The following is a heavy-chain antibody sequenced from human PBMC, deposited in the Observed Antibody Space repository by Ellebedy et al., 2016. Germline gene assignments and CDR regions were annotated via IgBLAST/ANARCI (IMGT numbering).Heavy chain of an antibody. CDR3: ARGSGYDIYYYYYGMDV. V-gene: IGHV1-69*13. J-gene: IGHJ6*02. CDR2: IIPIFGTA. CDR1: GGTFSSYA. Sequence: ASVKVSCKASGGTFSSYAISWVRQAPGQGLEWMGGIIPIFGTANYAQKFQGRVTITADESTSTAYMELSSLRSEDTAVYYCARGSGYDIYYYYYGMDVWGQGTTVTVSS. D-gene: IGHD5-12*01.